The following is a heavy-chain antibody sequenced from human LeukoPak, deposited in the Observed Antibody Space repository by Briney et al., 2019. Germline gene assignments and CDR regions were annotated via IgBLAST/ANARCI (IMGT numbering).Heavy chain of an antibody. V-gene: IGHV3-30*04. Sequence: GGSLRLSCAASGFTFSSYATHWVRQAPGKGLEWVAVISYDGSNKYYADSVKGRFTISRDNSKNTLYLQMNSLRAEDTAVYYCARGSKTDYYGSGSYYNVFGQIDYWGQGTLVTVSS. CDR2: ISYDGSNK. CDR3: ARGSKTDYYGSGSYYNVFGQIDY. D-gene: IGHD3-10*01. J-gene: IGHJ4*02. CDR1: GFTFSSYA.